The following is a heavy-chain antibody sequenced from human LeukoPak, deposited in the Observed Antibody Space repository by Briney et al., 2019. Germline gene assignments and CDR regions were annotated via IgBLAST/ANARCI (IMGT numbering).Heavy chain of an antibody. J-gene: IGHJ4*02. CDR3: ARADDSGFGGHTDY. CDR2: IYYSGST. D-gene: IGHD3-22*01. Sequence: SETLSLTCTVSGGSISSYYWSWIRQPPGKGLEWIGYIYYSGSTNYNPSLKSRVTISVDTSKNQFSLKLSSVTAEDTAVYYCARADDSGFGGHTDYWGQGTLVTVSS. CDR1: GGSISSYY. V-gene: IGHV4-59*12.